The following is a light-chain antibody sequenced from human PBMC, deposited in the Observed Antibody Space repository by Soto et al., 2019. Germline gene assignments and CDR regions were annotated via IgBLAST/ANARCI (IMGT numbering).Light chain of an antibody. Sequence: QSALTQPASVSGSPGQSITISCTGTSSDVGGYNYVSWYQQHPGKAPKLMIYEVSNRPSGVSNRFSGSKSGNTASLTISGLQADDEADYYCSSYATISTYLFGTGTKLTVL. CDR2: EVS. CDR1: SSDVGGYNY. CDR3: SSYATISTYL. V-gene: IGLV2-14*01. J-gene: IGLJ1*01.